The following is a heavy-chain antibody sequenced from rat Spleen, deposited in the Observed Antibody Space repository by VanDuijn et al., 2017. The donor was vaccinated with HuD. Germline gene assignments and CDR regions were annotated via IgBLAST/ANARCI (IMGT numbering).Heavy chain of an antibody. CDR2: IWKGGST. CDR1: GFSVTSYH. CDR3: AATIRGVMDA. D-gene: IGHD1-10*01. J-gene: IGHJ4*01. Sequence: QVRLKESGPRLVQPSQTLSVTCTVSGFSVTSYHVSWIRQPLGKGLEWIGIIWKGGSTDYNSALKSRLSISRDTSKNQVFLEMNSLQTDDTGTYYCAATIRGVMDAWGQGASVTVSS. V-gene: IGHV2-61*01.